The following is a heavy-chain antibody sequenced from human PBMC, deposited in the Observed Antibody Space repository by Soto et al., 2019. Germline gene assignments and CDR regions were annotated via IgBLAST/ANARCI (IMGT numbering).Heavy chain of an antibody. CDR2: IIPIFGTA. CDR3: ARDGVDVLVPAAMRSGRVFDY. CDR1: GGTFSSYA. J-gene: IGHJ4*02. V-gene: IGHV1-69*12. Sequence: QVQLVQSGAEVKKPGSSVKVSCKASGGTFSSYAISWVRQAPGQGLEWMGGIIPIFGTANYAQKFQGRVTITADESTSTAYMELSSLRSEDTAVYYCARDGVDVLVPAAMRSGRVFDYWGQGTLVTVSS. D-gene: IGHD2-2*01.